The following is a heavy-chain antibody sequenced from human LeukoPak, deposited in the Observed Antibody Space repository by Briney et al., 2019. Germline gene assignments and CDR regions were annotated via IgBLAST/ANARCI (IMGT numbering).Heavy chain of an antibody. CDR2: IYSGGST. CDR1: GFTFSSYA. CDR3: ARGLVEMATITLDY. V-gene: IGHV3-53*01. J-gene: IGHJ4*02. Sequence: GGSLRLSCAASGFTFSSYAMSWVRQAPGKGLEWVSVIYSGGSTYYADSVKGRFTISRDNSKNTLYLQMNSLRAEDTAVYYCARGLVEMATITLDYWGQGTLVTVSS. D-gene: IGHD5-24*01.